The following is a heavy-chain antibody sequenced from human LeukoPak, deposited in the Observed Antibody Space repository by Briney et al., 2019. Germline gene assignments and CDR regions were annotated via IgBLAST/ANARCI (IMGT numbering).Heavy chain of an antibody. CDR3: TTIVVVPAASGGGDY. CDR1: GFTFSNAW. V-gene: IGHV3-15*01. Sequence: KTGGSLRLSXAASGFTFSNAWMSWVRQAPGKGLEWVGRIKSKTDGGTTDYAAPVKGRFTISRDDSKNTLYLQMNSLKTEDTAVYYCTTIVVVPAASGGGDYWGQGTLVTVSS. D-gene: IGHD2-2*01. J-gene: IGHJ4*02. CDR2: IKSKTDGGTT.